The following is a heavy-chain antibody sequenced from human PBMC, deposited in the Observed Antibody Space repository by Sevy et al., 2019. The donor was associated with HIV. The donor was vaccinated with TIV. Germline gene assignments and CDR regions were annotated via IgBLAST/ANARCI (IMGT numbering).Heavy chain of an antibody. J-gene: IGHJ3*02. CDR2: IYYSGST. Sequence: SETLSLTCTVSGGSISSGGYYWSWIRQHPGKGLEWIGYIYYSGSTYYNPSLKSRVTISVDTSKNQFSLKLSSVTAADTAVYYCAGVEFLSHPGNAFDIWGQGTMVTVSS. CDR3: AGVEFLSHPGNAFDI. V-gene: IGHV4-31*03. CDR1: GGSISSGGYY.